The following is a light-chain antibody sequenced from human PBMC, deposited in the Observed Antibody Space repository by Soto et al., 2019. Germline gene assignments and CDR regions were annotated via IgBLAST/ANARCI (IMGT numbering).Light chain of an antibody. CDR1: QSVNSIY. CDR2: GAS. CDR3: QQLSNSQRTWT. J-gene: IGKJ1*01. V-gene: IGKV3-20*01. Sequence: EIALTQSLGTLSLSPGERATRTCRASQSVNSIYLAWYQQKPGQPPRLLIYGASNRATGIPDRFSGSGSGTDFTLTISRLEPEDFAVYYCQQLSNSQRTWTFGQGTKVETK.